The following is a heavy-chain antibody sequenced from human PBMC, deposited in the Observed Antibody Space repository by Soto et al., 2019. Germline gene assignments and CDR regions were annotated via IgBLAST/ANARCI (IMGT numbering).Heavy chain of an antibody. CDR1: GGSISSYY. Sequence: TLSLTCTVSGGSISSYYWSWIRQPPGKGLEWIGYIYYSGSTNYNPSLKSRVTISVDTSKNQFSLKLSSVTAADTAVYYCARTPATVTTREPYGMDVWGQGTTVTVSS. CDR3: ARTPATVTTREPYGMDV. D-gene: IGHD4-17*01. J-gene: IGHJ6*02. CDR2: IYYSGST. V-gene: IGHV4-59*01.